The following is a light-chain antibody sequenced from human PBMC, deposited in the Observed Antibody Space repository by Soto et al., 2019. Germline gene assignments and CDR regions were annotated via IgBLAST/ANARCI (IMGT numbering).Light chain of an antibody. Sequence: QSALSQPPSVSAAPGQKVTISCSASNSGIGNNFVSWYQHLPGAAPKLLIFENDKRPSGIPDRFSGSRSATSATLDITGLQTGDYVDYYCGTWHNILSAYVIGTGTNVTVL. J-gene: IGLJ1*01. CDR2: END. V-gene: IGLV1-51*01. CDR3: GTWHNILSAYV. CDR1: NSGIGNNF.